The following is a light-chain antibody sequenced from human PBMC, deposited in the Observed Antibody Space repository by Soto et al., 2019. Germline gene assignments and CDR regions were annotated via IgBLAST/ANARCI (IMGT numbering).Light chain of an antibody. V-gene: IGKV3-20*01. J-gene: IGKJ1*01. CDR3: QQYGSSPPAT. CDR1: QSVSSSY. Sequence: EIVLTQSPGTLSLSPGERATLSCSASQSVSSSYLAWHQQKPGQAPRLLIYGASSRATGIPDRFSGSGSGTDFTLTISRLEPEDFAVYYCQQYGSSPPATFGQGTKVDIK. CDR2: GAS.